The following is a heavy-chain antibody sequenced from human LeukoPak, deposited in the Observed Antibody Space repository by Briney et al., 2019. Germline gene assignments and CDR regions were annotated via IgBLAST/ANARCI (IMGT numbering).Heavy chain of an antibody. CDR2: INPSGGST. J-gene: IGHJ4*02. CDR1: GYTFTSYG. Sequence: ASVKVSCKASGYTFTSYGISWVRQAPGQGLEWMGIINPSGGSTSYAQKFQGRVTMTRDTSTSTVYMELSSLRSEDTAVYYCARGPMGEWLFGYWGQGTLVTVSS. V-gene: IGHV1-46*01. D-gene: IGHD3-3*01. CDR3: ARGPMGEWLFGY.